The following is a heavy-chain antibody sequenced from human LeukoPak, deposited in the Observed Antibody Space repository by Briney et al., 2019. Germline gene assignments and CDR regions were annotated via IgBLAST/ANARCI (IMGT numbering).Heavy chain of an antibody. J-gene: IGHJ4*02. CDR1: GYTFTGYY. CDR2: INPNSGGT. D-gene: IGHD3-10*01. CDR3: ATSRYYGSGSLPDFDY. Sequence: ASVKVSCKASGYTFTGYYMHWVRQAPGQGLEWMGWINPNSGGTNYAQKFQGRVTMTRDTSISTAYMELSRLRSDDTAVYYCATSRYYGSGSLPDFDYWGQGTLVTVSS. V-gene: IGHV1-2*02.